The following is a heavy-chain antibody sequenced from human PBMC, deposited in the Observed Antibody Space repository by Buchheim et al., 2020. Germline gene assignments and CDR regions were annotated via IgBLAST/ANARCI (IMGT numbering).Heavy chain of an antibody. Sequence: VQLVESGGGVVQPGRSLRLSCAASGFTFSSYGMHWVRQAPGKGLEWVSYISSSSSTIYYADSVKCRFTISRDNSKNTLYLQMNSLRAEDTAVYYCARDFLTGAGLTGYYYYGMDVWGQGTT. CDR2: ISSSSSTI. CDR3: ARDFLTGAGLTGYYYYGMDV. V-gene: IGHV3-48*01. CDR1: GFTFSSYG. D-gene: IGHD7-27*01. J-gene: IGHJ6*02.